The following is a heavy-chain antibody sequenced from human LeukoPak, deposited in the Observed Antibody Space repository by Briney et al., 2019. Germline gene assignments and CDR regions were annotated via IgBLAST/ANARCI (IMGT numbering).Heavy chain of an antibody. D-gene: IGHD3-16*01. CDR1: GFTVSSNY. CDR3: ARDYIGGWNDH. Sequence: GGSLRLSCAASGFTVSSNYMSWVRQTTGKGLECVAKIREDGNEKFYVDSVKGRFTISRDNAKNSVYLQMNSLRVEDTAVYFCARDYIGGWNDHWGQGTLVTVSS. V-gene: IGHV3-7*01. CDR2: IREDGNEK. J-gene: IGHJ4*02.